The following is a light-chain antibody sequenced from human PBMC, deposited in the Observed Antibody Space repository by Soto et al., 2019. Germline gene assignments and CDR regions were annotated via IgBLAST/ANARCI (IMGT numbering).Light chain of an antibody. Sequence: QSALTQPASVSGSPGQSITISCTGTSSDVGGYNYVSWYQQHPGKAPKLMIYDVSNRPPGVSNRFSGSKSANTASLPISGLQAEDEAVYYCSSYTGTGEVFGGGTKLTVL. V-gene: IGLV2-14*01. CDR2: DVS. CDR1: SSDVGGYNY. CDR3: SSYTGTGEV. J-gene: IGLJ3*02.